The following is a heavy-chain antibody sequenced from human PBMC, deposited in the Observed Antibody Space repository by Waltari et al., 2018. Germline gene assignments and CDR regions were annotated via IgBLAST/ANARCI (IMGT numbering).Heavy chain of an antibody. CDR1: GGSFSGYY. J-gene: IGHJ5*02. V-gene: IGHV4-34*01. CDR3: ATMAGYSYGPYWFDP. CDR2: INHSGST. D-gene: IGHD5-18*01. Sequence: QVQLQQWGAGLLKPSETLSLTCAVYGGSFSGYYWSWIRQPPGKGLEWIGEINHSGSTNYNPSLKSRVTISVDTSKNQFSLKLSSVTAADTAVYYCATMAGYSYGPYWFDPWGHGTLVTVSS.